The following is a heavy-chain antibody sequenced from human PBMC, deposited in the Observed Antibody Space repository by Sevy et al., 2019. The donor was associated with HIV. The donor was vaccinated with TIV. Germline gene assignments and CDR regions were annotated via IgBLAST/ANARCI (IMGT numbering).Heavy chain of an antibody. J-gene: IGHJ4*02. CDR2: IRYDGSTK. V-gene: IGHV3-30*02. D-gene: IGHD3-16*01. CDR3: AKGPSPMITFGGVADY. Sequence: GGSLRLSCAASGFTFSRYGMHWVRQAPGKGLEWVAFIRYDGSTKYYTESVKGLFTISRDNSKNTLYLQMNSLRTEDTVVYYCAKGPSPMITFGGVADYWGQGTLVTVSS. CDR1: GFTFSRYG.